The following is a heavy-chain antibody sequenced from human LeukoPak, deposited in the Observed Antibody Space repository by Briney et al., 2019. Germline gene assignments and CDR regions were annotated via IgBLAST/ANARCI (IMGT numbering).Heavy chain of an antibody. D-gene: IGHD6-19*01. J-gene: IGHJ5*02. CDR3: ANLGIAVANWFDP. V-gene: IGHV1-8*01. CDR1: GYTFTSYD. Sequence: ASVKVSCKASGYTFTSYDINWVRQATGQGLEWMGWMNPNSGNTGYAQKFQGRVTMTRNTSISTAYMELSSLRSEDTAVYYCANLGIAVANWFDPWGQGTLVTVSS. CDR2: MNPNSGNT.